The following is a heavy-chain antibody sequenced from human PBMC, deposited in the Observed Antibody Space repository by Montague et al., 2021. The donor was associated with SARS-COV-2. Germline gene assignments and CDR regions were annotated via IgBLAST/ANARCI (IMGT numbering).Heavy chain of an antibody. CDR3: ARGRQHTNMVVVVVTGGEYYLDF. V-gene: IGHV4-34*01. CDR2: INHRGST. Sequence: SETLSLTCAVYDGSFSDYSWTWIRQPPGKGLEWIGEINHRGSTNYNPSLKSRVTISVDTSENQFSLKMTSVTAADTAVYYCARGRQHTNMVVVVVTGGEYYLDFWGQGTLVAVSS. D-gene: IGHD3-22*01. J-gene: IGHJ4*02. CDR1: DGSFSDYS.